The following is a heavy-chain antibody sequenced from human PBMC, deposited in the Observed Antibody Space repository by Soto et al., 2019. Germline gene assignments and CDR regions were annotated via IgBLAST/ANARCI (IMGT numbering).Heavy chain of an antibody. Sequence: GSLRLSCAASGFTFSSYGMHWVRQAPGKGLEWVAVIWYDGSNKYYADSVKGRFTISRDNSKNTLYLQMNSLRAEDTAVYYCARGGYNWNTKAEIDYWGQGTLVTVSS. CDR1: GFTFSSYG. V-gene: IGHV3-33*01. CDR3: ARGGYNWNTKAEIDY. D-gene: IGHD1-20*01. CDR2: IWYDGSNK. J-gene: IGHJ4*02.